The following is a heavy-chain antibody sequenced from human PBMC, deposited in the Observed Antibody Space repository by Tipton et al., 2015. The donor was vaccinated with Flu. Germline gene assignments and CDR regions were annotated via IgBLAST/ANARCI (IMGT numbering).Heavy chain of an antibody. CDR2: MKPSSGNV. CDR3: ATGLSSGWV. Sequence: QLVQSGAEVRKPGASVKVSCKASGYTFTGYYIHWARQATGQGPEWMGWMKPSSGNVGYAKKFQGRVTLTRSTSISTAYMELSGLTSDDTAVYYCATGLSSGWVWGQGTLVTVSS. V-gene: IGHV1-8*02. D-gene: IGHD6-19*01. J-gene: IGHJ4*02. CDR1: GYTFTGYY.